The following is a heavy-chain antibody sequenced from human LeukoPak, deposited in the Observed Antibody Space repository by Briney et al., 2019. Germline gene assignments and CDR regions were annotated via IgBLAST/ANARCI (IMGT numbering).Heavy chain of an antibody. Sequence: SETLSLTCTVSGGSISSYYWSWIRQPAGKGLEWIGRIYTSGSTNYNPSLKSRVTMSVDTSKNQFPLKLSSVTAADTAVYYCARGAVVREPNYYYYYGMDVWGQGTTVTVSS. V-gene: IGHV4-4*07. CDR1: GGSISSYY. CDR2: IYTSGST. CDR3: ARGAVVREPNYYYYYGMDV. J-gene: IGHJ6*02. D-gene: IGHD1-14*01.